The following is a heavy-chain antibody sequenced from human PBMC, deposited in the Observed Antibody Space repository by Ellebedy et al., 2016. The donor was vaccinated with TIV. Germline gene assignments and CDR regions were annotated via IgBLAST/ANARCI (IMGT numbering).Heavy chain of an antibody. CDR1: GFSLSTSGMC. V-gene: IGHV2-70*01. Sequence: SGPTLVXPTQTLTLTCTFSGFSLSTSGMCVSWIRQPPGKALEWLALIDWDDDKYYSTSLKTRLTISKDTSKNQVVLTMTNMDPVDTATYYCARTISGSYLRSPYYYYYMDVWGKGTTVTVSS. J-gene: IGHJ6*03. CDR2: IDWDDDK. D-gene: IGHD1-26*01. CDR3: ARTISGSYLRSPYYYYYMDV.